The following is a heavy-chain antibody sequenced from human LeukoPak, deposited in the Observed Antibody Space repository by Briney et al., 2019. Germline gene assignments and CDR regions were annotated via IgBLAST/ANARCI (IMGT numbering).Heavy chain of an antibody. CDR3: ARSTLPIYYYGMDV. V-gene: IGHV3-74*01. CDR2: INSDGSST. Sequence: GGSLRLSCAASGFTFSSYWMHWVRQAPGKGLVWVSRINSDGSSTSYADSVKGRFTISRDNSKNTLYLQMNSLRAEDTAVYYCARSTLPIYYYGMDVWGQGTTVTVSS. CDR1: GFTFSSYW. J-gene: IGHJ6*02.